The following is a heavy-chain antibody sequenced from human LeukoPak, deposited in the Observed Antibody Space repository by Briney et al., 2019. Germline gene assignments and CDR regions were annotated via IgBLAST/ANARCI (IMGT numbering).Heavy chain of an antibody. CDR2: MSSGSKYI. J-gene: IGHJ4*02. V-gene: IGHV3-21*01. Sequence: SRPPPGFTFSTNRMSSVGQHAGQGLDRVSSMSSGSKYIYYADSVRGRFTISRDNAKNSLYLLMNSLRAEDTAVYYCARDRPTGASRLFVVQWGQGTLVTVSS. CDR3: ARDRPTGASRLFVVQ. CDR1: GFTFSTNR. D-gene: IGHD2-15*01.